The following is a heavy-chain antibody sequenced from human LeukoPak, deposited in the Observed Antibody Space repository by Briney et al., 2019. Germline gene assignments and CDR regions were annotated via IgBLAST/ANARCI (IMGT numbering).Heavy chain of an antibody. CDR2: ISYDGSNK. D-gene: IGHD3-16*02. J-gene: IGHJ4*02. Sequence: GGSLRLSCAATGFTFSSYGMHWVRQAPGKGLEWVAVISYDGSNKYYADSVKGRFTISRDNSKNTLCLQMNSLRAEDTAVYYCAKEVITFGGVIVHPFDYWGQGTLVTVSS. V-gene: IGHV3-30*18. CDR3: AKEVITFGGVIVHPFDY. CDR1: GFTFSSYG.